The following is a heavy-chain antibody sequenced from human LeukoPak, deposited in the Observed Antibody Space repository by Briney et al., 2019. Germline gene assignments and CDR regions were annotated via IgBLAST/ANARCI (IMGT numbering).Heavy chain of an antibody. CDR3: AKGKWATPQGVTIPPSNYFDY. V-gene: IGHV3-23*01. CDR1: GFTISSYA. CDR2: ISGSGGST. Sequence: GGSLRLSCAASGFTISSYAMSWVSQAQGKGLEWVSAISGSGGSTYYADSVKGRFTISRDNSKNTLYLQMNSLRAEDTAVYYCAKGKWATPQGVTIPPSNYFDYWGQGTLVTVSS. J-gene: IGHJ4*02. D-gene: IGHD3-10*01.